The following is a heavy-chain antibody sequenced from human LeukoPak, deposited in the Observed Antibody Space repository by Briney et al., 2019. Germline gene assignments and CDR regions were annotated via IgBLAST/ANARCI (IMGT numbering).Heavy chain of an antibody. J-gene: IGHJ6*02. CDR3: ARDLIVVVVAATRYYYYGMDV. D-gene: IGHD2-15*01. CDR1: GFTFSSYA. CDR2: ISYDGSNK. V-gene: IGHV3-30-3*01. Sequence: PGGSLRLSCAASGFTFSSYAVHWVRQAPGKGPEWVAVISYDGSNKYYADSVKGRFTISRDNSKNTLYLQMNSLRAEDTAVYYCARDLIVVVVAATRYYYYGMDVWGQGTTVTVSS.